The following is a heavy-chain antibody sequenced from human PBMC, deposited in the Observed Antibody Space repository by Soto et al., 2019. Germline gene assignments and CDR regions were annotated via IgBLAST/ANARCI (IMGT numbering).Heavy chain of an antibody. CDR1: GSTLSRYS. CDR2: IKQDGSEK. V-gene: IGHV3-7*04. Sequence: PGLSRWVSCAGSGSTLSRYSMISAPQAPGKGREWVANIKQDGSEKYYVDSVKGRFTISRDNAKNSLYLQMNSLRAEDTAVYYCARAKWHDGSGSVREFDYWGQG. CDR3: ARAKWHDGSGSVREFDY. D-gene: IGHD3-10*01. J-gene: IGHJ4*02.